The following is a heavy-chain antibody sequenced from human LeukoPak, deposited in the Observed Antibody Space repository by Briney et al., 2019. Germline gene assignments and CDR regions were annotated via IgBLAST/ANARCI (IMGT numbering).Heavy chain of an antibody. J-gene: IGHJ3*02. V-gene: IGHV4-34*01. Sequence: SETLSLTCGVYDGSFSSYYWSWIRQPPGKGLEWIGEINHSGSTNYNPSLKSRLTISVDTSKNQFSLKLSSVTAADTAVYYCARGDRPREIPPLIRKKNAFDIWGQETMVTVSS. CDR3: ARGDRPREIPPLIRKKNAFDI. D-gene: IGHD2-8*01. CDR1: DGSFSSYY. CDR2: INHSGST.